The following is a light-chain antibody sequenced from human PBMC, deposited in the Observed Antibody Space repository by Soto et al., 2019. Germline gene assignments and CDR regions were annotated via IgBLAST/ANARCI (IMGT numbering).Light chain of an antibody. CDR2: EGS. J-gene: IGLJ1*01. CDR1: SSDVGSSNL. V-gene: IGLV2-23*01. Sequence: ALTQPASVSGSPGQSITISCTGTSSDVGSSNLVSWYQQHPGKAPKLIIYEGSRRPSGVSGRFSGSKSGNTASLTISGLQAEDEADYYCCSFAGSSSFYVFGSGTKVTVL. CDR3: CSFAGSSSFYV.